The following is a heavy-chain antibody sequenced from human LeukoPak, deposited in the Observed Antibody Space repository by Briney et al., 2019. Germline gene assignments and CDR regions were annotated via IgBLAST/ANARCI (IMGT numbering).Heavy chain of an antibody. D-gene: IGHD3-22*01. CDR1: GYTFTSYY. V-gene: IGHV1-46*01. J-gene: IGHJ4*02. Sequence: ASVKVSYKASGYTFTSYYMHWVRQAPGQGLEWMGIINPSGGSTSYAQKFQGRVTMTRDMSTSTVYMELSSLRSEDTAVYYCARVTYYYDSSGYLQVGYFDYWGQGTLVTVSS. CDR2: INPSGGST. CDR3: ARVTYYYDSSGYLQVGYFDY.